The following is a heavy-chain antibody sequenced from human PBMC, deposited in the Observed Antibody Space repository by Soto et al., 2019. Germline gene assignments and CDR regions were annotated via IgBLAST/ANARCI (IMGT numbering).Heavy chain of an antibody. D-gene: IGHD4-17*01. V-gene: IGHV4-39*01. CDR1: GGSISSSSYY. Sequence: QLQLQESGPGLVKPSETLSLTCTVSGGSISSSSYYWGWIRQPPGKGLEWIGSIYYSGSTYYNPSLKRRVTISVDTSKNQFALKLSSVTAADTAVYYCARRDSLGIDGDPILWYFDLWGRGTLVTVSS. CDR2: IYYSGST. J-gene: IGHJ2*01. CDR3: ARRDSLGIDGDPILWYFDL.